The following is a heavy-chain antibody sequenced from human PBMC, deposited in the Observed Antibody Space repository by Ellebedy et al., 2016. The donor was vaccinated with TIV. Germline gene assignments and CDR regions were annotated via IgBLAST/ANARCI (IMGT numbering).Heavy chain of an antibody. CDR2: INHSGGT. V-gene: IGHV4-34*01. CDR3: ARGSHYMRVVVFTSDAFDI. CDR1: GGSFSDYY. J-gene: IGHJ3*02. Sequence: MPSETLSLTCAVYGGSFSDYYWSWIRQPPGQGLEWIGEINHSGGTNYNPSLKSRVTISGDTSKNQFSLNFSSVTAADTAVYYCARGSHYMRVVVFTSDAFDIWGQGTMVTVSS. D-gene: IGHD3-22*01.